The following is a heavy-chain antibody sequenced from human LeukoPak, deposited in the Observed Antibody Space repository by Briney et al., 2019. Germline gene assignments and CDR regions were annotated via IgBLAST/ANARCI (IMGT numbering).Heavy chain of an antibody. CDR3: ARGYYDSSGYYYPFDY. D-gene: IGHD3-22*01. Sequence: GASVKVSCKASGYTFTSYYMHWVRQAPGQGLEWMGIINPSGGSTSYAQKFQGRVTMTRDTSTSTVYMELSSLRSEDTAVYYCARGYYDSSGYYYPFDYWGQGTLVTVSS. V-gene: IGHV1-46*01. CDR2: INPSGGST. CDR1: GYTFTSYY. J-gene: IGHJ4*02.